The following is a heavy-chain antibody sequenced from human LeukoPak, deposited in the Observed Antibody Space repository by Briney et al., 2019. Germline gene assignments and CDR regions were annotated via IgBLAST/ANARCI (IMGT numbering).Heavy chain of an antibody. J-gene: IGHJ6*03. CDR1: GFTFSSYW. Sequence: GGSLRLSRAASGFTFSSYWMSWVRQAPGKGLEWVANIKEDGSEKFYVDSVKGRFTISRDNAKNSLFLQMSGLRAEDTAVYYCAKAERDHYYYYMDVWGKGTTVTVSS. CDR3: AKAERDHYYYYMDV. CDR2: IKEDGSEK. V-gene: IGHV3-7*01. D-gene: IGHD1-1*01.